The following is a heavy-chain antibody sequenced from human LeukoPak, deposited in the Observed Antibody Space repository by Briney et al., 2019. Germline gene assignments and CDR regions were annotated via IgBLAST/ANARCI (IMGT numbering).Heavy chain of an antibody. V-gene: IGHV4-61*02. CDR2: IYTSGST. CDR3: ARDSTYYYYMDV. J-gene: IGHJ6*03. Sequence: SETLSLTCTVSGGSISSGSYYWSWIRQPAGKGLEWIGRIYTSGSTNYNPSLKSRVTISVDTSKNQFSLKLSSVTAADTAVYCCARDSTYYYYMDVWGKGTTVTVSS. CDR1: GGSISSGSYY.